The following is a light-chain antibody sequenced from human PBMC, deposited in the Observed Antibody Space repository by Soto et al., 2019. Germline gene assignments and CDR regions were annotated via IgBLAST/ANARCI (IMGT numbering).Light chain of an antibody. Sequence: QSALTQPRSVSGSLGQSVTISCTGTSSDVGNYNYVSWYQQHPGKAPKVMIYDVSKRPSGVPDRFSGSRSGNTASLTISGLQAEDEADFYCCSYAGSYTLVFGGGTKLTVL. CDR3: CSYAGSYTLV. CDR1: SSDVGNYNY. J-gene: IGLJ3*02. V-gene: IGLV2-11*01. CDR2: DVS.